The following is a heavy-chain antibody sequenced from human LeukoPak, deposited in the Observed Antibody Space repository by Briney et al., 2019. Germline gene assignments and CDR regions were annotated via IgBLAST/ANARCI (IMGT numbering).Heavy chain of an antibody. CDR2: IWYNGGRK. CDR3: AKDPVAAAGTFYYMAV. D-gene: IGHD6-13*01. Sequence: PGGSLRLSCVASGFTFRSYGIYWVRQSPGKGLEWVAFIWYNGGRKYYPDSVKGRFTISRDNTKNTLYLEINSLRPDDTGIYYCAKDPVAAAGTFYYMAVWGKGTTVTVSS. CDR1: GFTFRSYG. V-gene: IGHV3-33*03. J-gene: IGHJ6*03.